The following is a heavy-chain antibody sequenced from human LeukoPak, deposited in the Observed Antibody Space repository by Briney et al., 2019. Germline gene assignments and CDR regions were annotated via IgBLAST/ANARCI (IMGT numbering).Heavy chain of an antibody. J-gene: IGHJ4*02. V-gene: IGHV3-48*04. CDR1: GFTFSRYS. D-gene: IGHD3-10*01. CDR3: ARDGGATMVRGVATYDS. Sequence: GGSLRLSYAASGFTFSRYSMNWVRQAPGKGLEWVSYISRSSSTIHYADSVKGRFTISRDNAKSSLFLQMNSLRAEDTAVYYCARDGGATMVRGVATYDSWGQGTLVTVSS. CDR2: ISRSSSTI.